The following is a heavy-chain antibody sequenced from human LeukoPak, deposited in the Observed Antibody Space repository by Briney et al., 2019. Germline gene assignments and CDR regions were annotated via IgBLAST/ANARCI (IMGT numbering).Heavy chain of an antibody. D-gene: IGHD2-15*01. J-gene: IGHJ4*02. CDR1: GFTFSSYA. CDR2: IIGSDGST. V-gene: IGHV3-23*01. Sequence: GGSLRLSCAASGFTFSSYAMSWVRQAPGKGLEWVSTIIGSDGSTYYADSVKSRFTISRDNSKNTLYLQMNSLRAEDTAVDYCAKGGMVAATHVDHWGEGTLVTVSS. CDR3: AKGGMVAATHVDH.